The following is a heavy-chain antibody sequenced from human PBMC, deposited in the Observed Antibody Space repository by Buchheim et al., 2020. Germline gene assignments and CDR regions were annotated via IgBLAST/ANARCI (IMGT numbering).Heavy chain of an antibody. CDR3: ARRSSSAGPYYFDY. CDR2: ISSSYSTA. V-gene: IGHV3-11*05. D-gene: IGHD2-2*01. J-gene: IGHJ4*02. CDR1: GFTFSDYY. Sequence: QVQLVVSGGGVVQPGRSLNLSCAASGFTFSDYYMSWIRQAPGKGLEWVSHISSSYSTATHADSVRGRFTISRDNAKNYLYLLVNSLRAEDTAIYYCARRSSSAGPYYFDYWGQGTL.